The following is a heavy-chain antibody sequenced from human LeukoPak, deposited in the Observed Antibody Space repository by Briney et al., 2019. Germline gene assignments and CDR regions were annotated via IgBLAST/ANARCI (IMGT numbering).Heavy chain of an antibody. D-gene: IGHD3-22*01. CDR2: VSYTGRT. CDR3: ARLLDNDISGDPDTFDV. J-gene: IGHJ3*01. V-gene: IGHV4-59*11. Sequence: PSETLSLTCTVSGGSLSGHYWSWIRQPPGKRLEWIGYVSYTGRTKYNPSLQSRVTISIDTSKSQFSLMLTSVTSADTAVYSCARLLDNDISGDPDTFDVWGQGTTVIVSS. CDR1: GGSLSGHY.